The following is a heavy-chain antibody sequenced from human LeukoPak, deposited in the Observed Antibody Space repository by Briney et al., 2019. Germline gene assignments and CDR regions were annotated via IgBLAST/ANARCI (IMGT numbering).Heavy chain of an antibody. J-gene: IGHJ4*02. D-gene: IGHD3-22*01. CDR3: ARETAPRYYYDSSGYYNPLDY. V-gene: IGHV1-69*04. Sequence: SVKVSCKAPGGTFSSYAISWVRQAPGQGLEWMGRIIPILGIANYAQKFQGRVTITADKSTSTAYMELSSLRSEDTAVYYCARETAPRYYYDSSGYYNPLDYWGQGTLVTVSS. CDR2: IIPILGIA. CDR1: GGTFSSYA.